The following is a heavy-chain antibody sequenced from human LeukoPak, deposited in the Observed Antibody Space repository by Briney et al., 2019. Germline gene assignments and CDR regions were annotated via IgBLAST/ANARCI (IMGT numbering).Heavy chain of an antibody. V-gene: IGHV3-23*01. J-gene: IGHJ4*02. CDR2: ISGSGGST. CDR3: AKPGRSSLSSSWPYYFDY. D-gene: IGHD6-13*01. Sequence: PGGSLRLSCAASGFTFSSYAMCWVRQAPGKGLEWVSAISGSGGSTYYADSVKGRFTISRDNSKNTLYLQMNSLRAEDTAVYYCAKPGRSSLSSSWPYYFDYWGQGTLVTVSS. CDR1: GFTFSSYA.